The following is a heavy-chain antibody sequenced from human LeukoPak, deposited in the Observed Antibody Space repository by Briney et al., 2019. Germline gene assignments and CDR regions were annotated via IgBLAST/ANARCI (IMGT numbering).Heavy chain of an antibody. CDR3: AQPPS. Sequence: PGGSLRLSCAASGFTFSNYWGHGFRKPPGKGLEWVSYISSSGSTIYYADSVKGRFTISRDNAKNSLYLQMNSLRAEDTAVYYCAQPPSWGQGTMVTVSS. J-gene: IGHJ3*01. CDR2: ISSSGSTI. CDR1: GFTFSNYW. V-gene: IGHV3-11*01.